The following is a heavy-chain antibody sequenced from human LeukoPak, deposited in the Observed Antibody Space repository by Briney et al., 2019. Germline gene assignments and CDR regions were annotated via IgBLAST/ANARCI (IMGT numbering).Heavy chain of an antibody. Sequence: SVKVSCKASGGTFRSNAISWVRQAPGQGLEWMGGITPIFGKANYARKFQDRVTITAVESMSTAYMEVRSLRSEDTAVYYCARGWLAETTVVTPYNYWGQGTLVTVSS. D-gene: IGHD4-23*01. CDR2: ITPIFGKA. V-gene: IGHV1-69*13. CDR3: ARGWLAETTVVTPYNY. CDR1: GGTFRSNA. J-gene: IGHJ4*02.